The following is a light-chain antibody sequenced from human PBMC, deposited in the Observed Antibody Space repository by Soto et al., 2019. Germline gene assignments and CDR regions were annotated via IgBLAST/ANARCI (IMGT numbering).Light chain of an antibody. CDR2: GAS. J-gene: IGKJ5*01. CDR1: QRLSTSY. Sequence: EIVLTQSPGTLSLFPGERATLSCRASQRLSTSYLAWYQQKPGKAPRLLIYGASSRATGIPDRFSGSGSGTDFTLNISRLEPEDIAVYYCQQDGRSPTFGQGTRLEIK. CDR3: QQDGRSPT. V-gene: IGKV3-20*01.